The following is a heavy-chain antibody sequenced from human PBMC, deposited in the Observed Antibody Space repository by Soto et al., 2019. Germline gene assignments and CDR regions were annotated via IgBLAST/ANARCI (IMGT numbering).Heavy chain of an antibody. Sequence: GGSLRLSWAASDFTFSNDSMHWVRQAPGKGLQWLAVISYDGNNKYYADSVEGRFTISRDNSENTVYLQMNSLRLEDTAVYYCARGPSYSDSYFDHWGQGTLVTFSS. V-gene: IGHV3-30*03. J-gene: IGHJ4*02. CDR2: ISYDGNNK. CDR3: ARGPSYSDSYFDH. CDR1: DFTFSNDS. D-gene: IGHD4-17*01.